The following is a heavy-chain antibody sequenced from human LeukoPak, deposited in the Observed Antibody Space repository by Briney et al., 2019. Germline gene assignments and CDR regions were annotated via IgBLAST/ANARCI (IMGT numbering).Heavy chain of an antibody. J-gene: IGHJ6*03. Sequence: PSETLSLTCTVSGGSISSSSYYWGWIRQPPGKGLEGIGSIYYSGSTYYNPSLKSRVTISVDTSKNQFSLKLSSVTAADTAVYYCARCPTVTPYYYYMDVWGKGTTVTVSS. V-gene: IGHV4-39*01. CDR3: ARCPTVTPYYYYMDV. D-gene: IGHD4-11*01. CDR2: IYYSGST. CDR1: GGSISSSSYY.